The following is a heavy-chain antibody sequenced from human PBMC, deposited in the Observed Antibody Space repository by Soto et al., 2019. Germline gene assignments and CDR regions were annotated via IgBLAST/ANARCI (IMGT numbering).Heavy chain of an antibody. CDR3: VRPALGELTVFSWFDP. J-gene: IGHJ5*02. V-gene: IGHV3-33*08. CDR2: ISNDGSNK. D-gene: IGHD3-16*01. CDR1: GFTFSSYG. Sequence: GGSLRLSCAASGFTFSSYGMHWVRQAPGKGLEWVAVISNDGSNKYYADSVKGRFTISRDNSKNTLYLQMNSLRAEDTAVYYCVRPALGELTVFSWFDPWGQGTLVTVSS.